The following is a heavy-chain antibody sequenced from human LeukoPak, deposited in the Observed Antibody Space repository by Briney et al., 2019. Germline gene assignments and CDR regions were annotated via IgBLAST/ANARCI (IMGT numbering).Heavy chain of an antibody. V-gene: IGHV3-33*06. J-gene: IGHJ4*02. CDR3: AKDSKMMVVFITGKGTEFDY. CDR2: IWYDGSNK. D-gene: IGHD3-22*01. Sequence: GGSLRLSCAASGFTFSSYGMHWVRQAPGKGLEWVAVIWYDGSNKYYADSVKGRFTISRDNSKNTLYLQMNSLRAEDTAVYYCAKDSKMMVVFITGKGTEFDYWGQGALVTVSS. CDR1: GFTFSSYG.